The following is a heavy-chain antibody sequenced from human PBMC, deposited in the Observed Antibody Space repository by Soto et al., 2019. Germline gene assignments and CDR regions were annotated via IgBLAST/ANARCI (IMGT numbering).Heavy chain of an antibody. CDR1: GYTFTSYG. J-gene: IGHJ4*02. CDR3: ARDKGDGSGGSYGY. CDR2: ISAYNGNT. Sequence: QVQLVQSGAEVKKPGASVKVSCKASGYTFTSYGISWVRQAPGQGLEWMGWISAYNGNTNYAQKLQGRVTMTTETSTSTAYMERRCLRSDDTAVYYLARDKGDGSGGSYGYWWQGTLVTVSS. V-gene: IGHV1-18*01. D-gene: IGHD3-10*01.